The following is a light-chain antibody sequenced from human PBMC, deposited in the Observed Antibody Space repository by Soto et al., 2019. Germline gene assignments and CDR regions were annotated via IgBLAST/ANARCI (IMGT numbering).Light chain of an antibody. CDR1: QSISTW. V-gene: IGKV1-5*01. J-gene: IGKJ5*01. CDR3: QQYYTYWT. Sequence: DIQMTQSPSTLSASVGDRVTITCRASQSISTWLAWYQQKPGKAPKLLIFDASILEGGVPSRFSGSGSGTQFTLTISSLQPDDSATYYCQQYYTYWTFGQGTRLEIK. CDR2: DAS.